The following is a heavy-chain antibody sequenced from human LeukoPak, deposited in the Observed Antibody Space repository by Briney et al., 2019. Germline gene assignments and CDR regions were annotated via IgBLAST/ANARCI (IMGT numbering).Heavy chain of an antibody. CDR3: ARVWVAYCGGDCYSDAFDI. V-gene: IGHV1-18*01. D-gene: IGHD2-21*02. Sequence: EASVKVSCKASGYTFTSYGISWVRQAPGQGLEWMGWISAYNGNTNYAQKLQGRVTMTTDTSTSTAYMELRSLRSDDTAVYYCARVWVAYCGGDCYSDAFDIWGQGTMVTVS. CDR2: ISAYNGNT. CDR1: GYTFTSYG. J-gene: IGHJ3*02.